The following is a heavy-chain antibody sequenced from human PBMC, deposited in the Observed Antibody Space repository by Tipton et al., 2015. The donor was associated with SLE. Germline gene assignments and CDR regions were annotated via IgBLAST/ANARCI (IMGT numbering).Heavy chain of an antibody. Sequence: LRLSCSVSGGSISGSYWSWIRQPPRKGLEWIGYIYYSGSANYNPSLMSRITISVDTSKNQFTLKLNSVTTADTAVYYCASPGSSAPGPYFQHWGQGTLGTVSS. J-gene: IGHJ1*01. CDR3: ASPGSSAPGPYFQH. V-gene: IGHV4-59*01. CDR1: GGSISGSY. CDR2: IYYSGSA. D-gene: IGHD6-25*01.